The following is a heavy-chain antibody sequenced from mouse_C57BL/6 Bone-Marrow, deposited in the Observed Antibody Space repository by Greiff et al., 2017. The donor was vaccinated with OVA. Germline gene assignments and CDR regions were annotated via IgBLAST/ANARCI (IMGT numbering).Heavy chain of an antibody. CDR1: GFTFSDYY. D-gene: IGHD3-2*02. CDR3: ARQLRLRRGYYFDY. CDR2: ISNGGGST. Sequence: EVMLVESGGGLVQPGGSLKLSCAASGFTFSDYYMYWVRQTPEKRLEWVAYISNGGGSTYYPDTVKGRFTISRDNAKNTLYLQMSRLKSEDTAMYYCARQLRLRRGYYFDYWGQGTTLTVSS. V-gene: IGHV5-12*01. J-gene: IGHJ2*01.